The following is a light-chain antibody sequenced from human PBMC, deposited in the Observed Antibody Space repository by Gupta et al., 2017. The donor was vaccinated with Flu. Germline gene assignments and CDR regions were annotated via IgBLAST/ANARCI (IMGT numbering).Light chain of an antibody. CDR3: AAWDDSLNGVV. CDR1: SSNIGSNT. Sequence: SVLTQPPSASGTPGQMVTSSCSGSSSNIGSNTVNWYQQLPGTAPKLLIYSNNQRPSGVPDRFSGSKSGTSASLAISGLQSEDEADYYCAAWDDSLNGVVFGGGTKLTVL. J-gene: IGLJ2*01. CDR2: SNN. V-gene: IGLV1-44*01.